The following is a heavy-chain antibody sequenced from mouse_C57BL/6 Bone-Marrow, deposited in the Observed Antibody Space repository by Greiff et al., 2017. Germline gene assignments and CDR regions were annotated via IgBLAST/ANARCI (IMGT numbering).Heavy chain of an antibody. CDR3: ARGLYYYGSSYYAMDY. Sequence: EVQLVESGPGLAKPSQTLSLTCSVTGYSITSDYWNWIRKFPGNKLEYMGYISYSGSTYYNPSLKSRISITRDTSKNQYYLQLNSVTTEDTATYYGARGLYYYGSSYYAMDYWGQGTSVTVSS. D-gene: IGHD1-1*01. CDR2: ISYSGST. V-gene: IGHV3-8*01. J-gene: IGHJ4*01. CDR1: GYSITSDY.